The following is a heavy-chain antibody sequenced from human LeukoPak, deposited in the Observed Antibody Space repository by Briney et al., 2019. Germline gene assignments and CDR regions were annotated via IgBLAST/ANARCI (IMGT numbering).Heavy chain of an antibody. CDR1: GFTFSSYA. CDR2: ISGSGGST. V-gene: IGHV3-23*01. J-gene: IGHJ5*02. CDR3: ARDDYGSGSPSWFDP. Sequence: GGSLRLSCAASGFTFSSYAMSWVRQAPGKGLEWVSAISGSGGSTYYADSVKGRFTISRDNSKNTLYLQMNSLRAEDTAVYYCARDDYGSGSPSWFDPWGQGTLVTVSS. D-gene: IGHD3-10*01.